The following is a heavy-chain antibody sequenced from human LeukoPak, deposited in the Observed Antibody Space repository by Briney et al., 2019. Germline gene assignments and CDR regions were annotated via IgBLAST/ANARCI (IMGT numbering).Heavy chain of an antibody. CDR1: GYTFTSYD. D-gene: IGHD4-17*01. Sequence: ASVKVSCKASGYTFTSYDINWVRQATGQGLEWMGWMNPNSGNTGYAQKFQGRVTMTRNTSISTAYMELSSLRSEDTAVYYCAGGPPLYDYGDRPYYYYYYMDVWGKGTTVTVSS. J-gene: IGHJ6*03. CDR3: AGGPPLYDYGDRPYYYYYYMDV. CDR2: MNPNSGNT. V-gene: IGHV1-8*01.